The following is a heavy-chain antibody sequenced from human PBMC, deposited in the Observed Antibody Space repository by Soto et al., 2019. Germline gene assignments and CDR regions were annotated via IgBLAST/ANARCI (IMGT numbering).Heavy chain of an antibody. V-gene: IGHV4-59*01. Sequence: SETLSLTCTVSGGSISSYYCSWIRQPPGKGLEWIAYIYYSGSTNYNPSLKSRVTISVDTSKNQFFLKLSSVTAADTAVYYCARGYGDYFYWGQGTQVTVSS. CDR3: ARGYGDYFY. D-gene: IGHD4-17*01. CDR1: GGSISSYY. CDR2: IYYSGST. J-gene: IGHJ4*02.